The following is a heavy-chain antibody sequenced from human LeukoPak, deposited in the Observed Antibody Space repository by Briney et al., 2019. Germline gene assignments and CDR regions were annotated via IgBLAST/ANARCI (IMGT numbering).Heavy chain of an antibody. CDR1: GFTFSSYA. V-gene: IGHV3-23*01. CDR2: ISGSGGST. J-gene: IGHJ5*02. Sequence: GGSLRLSCAASGFTFSSYAMSWVRQAPGKGLQCVSAISGSGGSTYYADSVKGRFTISRDNSKNTLYLQMNSLRAEDTAVYYCAKDPTSVVVPAARAFDPWGQGTLVTVSS. CDR3: AKDPTSVVVPAARAFDP. D-gene: IGHD2-2*01.